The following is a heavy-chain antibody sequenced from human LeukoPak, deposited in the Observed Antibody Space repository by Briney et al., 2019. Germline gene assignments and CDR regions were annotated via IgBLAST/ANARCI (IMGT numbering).Heavy chain of an antibody. Sequence: GGSLRLSCAASGLTFSSYAMSWVRQAPGKGLEWVSTVSGGGGTTYYADSVKGRFTISRDNSKNTLYLQMNSLRDEDTAVYYCARHKGYGKYSFDHWGQGTLVTVSS. J-gene: IGHJ4*02. CDR1: GLTFSSYA. CDR3: ARHKGYGKYSFDH. V-gene: IGHV3-23*01. CDR2: VSGGGGTT. D-gene: IGHD5-18*01.